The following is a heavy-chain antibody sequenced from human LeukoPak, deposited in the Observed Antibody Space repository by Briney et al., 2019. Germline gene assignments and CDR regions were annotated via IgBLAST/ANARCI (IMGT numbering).Heavy chain of an antibody. CDR1: GFTFSDYY. V-gene: IGHV3-11*01. Sequence: GGSLRLACAASGFTFSDYYMSWIRQAPGKGLEWVSYISSSGSTIYYADSVKGRFTISRDNAKNSLYLQMNSLRAEDTALYYCAKDRTYDYVWGSYMDVWGKGTTVTISS. CDR3: AKDRTYDYVWGSYMDV. CDR2: ISSSGSTI. D-gene: IGHD3-16*01. J-gene: IGHJ6*03.